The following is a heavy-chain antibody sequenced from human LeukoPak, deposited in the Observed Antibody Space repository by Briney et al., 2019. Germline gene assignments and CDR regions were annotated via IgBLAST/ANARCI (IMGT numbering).Heavy chain of an antibody. CDR2: INSDGSST. D-gene: IGHD1-26*01. J-gene: IGHJ4*02. CDR3: ARGFRIVGAFYFDY. Sequence: GGSLRLSCAASGFTFSSYWMDWVRQAPGKGLVWVSRINSDGSSTSYADSVKGRFTISRDNAKNTLYLQTNSLRAEDTAVYYCARGFRIVGAFYFDYWGQGTLVTVSS. V-gene: IGHV3-74*01. CDR1: GFTFSSYW.